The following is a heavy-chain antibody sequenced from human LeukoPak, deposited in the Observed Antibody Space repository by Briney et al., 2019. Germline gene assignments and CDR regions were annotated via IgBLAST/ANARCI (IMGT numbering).Heavy chain of an antibody. D-gene: IGHD3-16*01. CDR3: ARRGAASDAFDI. CDR1: GFTFSNYW. CDR2: IKSDGSST. J-gene: IGHJ3*02. Sequence: GGSLRLSCAASGFTFSNYWMHWVRQAPGKGLVWVSRIKSDGSSTNYADSVKGRFTISRDNAKNTLYLQTNSLRAEDTAVYYCARRGAASDAFDIWGQGTMVTVSS. V-gene: IGHV3-74*01.